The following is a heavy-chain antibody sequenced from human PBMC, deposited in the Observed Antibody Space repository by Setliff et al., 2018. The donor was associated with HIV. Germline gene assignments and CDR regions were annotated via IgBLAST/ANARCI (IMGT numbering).Heavy chain of an antibody. V-gene: IGHV4-30-2*01. Sequence: TLSLTCDVSGGSISSGGYSWSWIRQPPGKGLEWIGYIDHRGSTYYNPSLKSRVTISVDRSKNQFSLKVNSVTAADTAVYYCARLRPSVADRSYFDHWGQGTLVTVSS. CDR2: IDHRGST. CDR1: GGSISSGGYS. CDR3: ARLRPSVADRSYFDH. J-gene: IGHJ4*02. D-gene: IGHD6-19*01.